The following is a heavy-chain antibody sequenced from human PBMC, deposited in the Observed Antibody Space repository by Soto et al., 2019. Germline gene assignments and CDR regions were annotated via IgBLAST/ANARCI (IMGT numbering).Heavy chain of an antibody. J-gene: IGHJ6*02. CDR3: ARDYPFHYGMDV. Sequence: SETLSLTCTVSGGSISSVDYYWSWIRQPPGKGLEWIGYIIYFGSTYYNPSLKSRLTISVDTSKNQFSLKLSSVTAADTAVYYCARDYPFHYGMDVWGQGTTVTVSS. CDR1: GGSISSVDYY. CDR2: IIYFGST. V-gene: IGHV4-30-4*01.